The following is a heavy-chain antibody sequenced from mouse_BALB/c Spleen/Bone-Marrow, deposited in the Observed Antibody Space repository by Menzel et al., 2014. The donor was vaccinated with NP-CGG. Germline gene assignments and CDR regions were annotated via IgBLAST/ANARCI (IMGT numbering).Heavy chain of an antibody. CDR1: GFTFSDYY. V-gene: IGHV5-12*01. CDR3: ARHDGIYAAWFAY. CDR2: ISNGGNNT. Sequence: VQLKQSGGGLVQPGGSLKLSCTASGFTFSDYYMYWVRQTPEKGLEWVANISNGGNNTFYLDTVKGRFTISRDNAKNTLYLQMSRLKSEDTAMYYCARHDGIYAAWFAYWGQGTPVTVPA. D-gene: IGHD2-1*01. J-gene: IGHJ3*01.